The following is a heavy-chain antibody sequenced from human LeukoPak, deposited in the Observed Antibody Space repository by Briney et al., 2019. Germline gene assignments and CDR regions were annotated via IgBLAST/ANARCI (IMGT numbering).Heavy chain of an antibody. D-gene: IGHD3-22*01. CDR1: GGSISSGGYY. CDR2: IYYSGGT. CDR3: ARRMIGGYYDSSGYYEFFDY. V-gene: IGHV4-39*01. J-gene: IGHJ4*02. Sequence: PSETLSLTCTVSGGSISSGGYYWSWIRQHPGKGLEWIGSIYYSGGTYYNPSLKSRVTISVDTSKNQFSLKLSSVTATDTAVYYCARRMIGGYYDSSGYYEFFDYWGQGTLVTVSS.